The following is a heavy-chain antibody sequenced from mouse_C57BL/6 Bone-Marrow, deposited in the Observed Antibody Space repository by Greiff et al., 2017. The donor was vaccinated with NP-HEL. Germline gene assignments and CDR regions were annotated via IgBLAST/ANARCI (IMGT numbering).Heavy chain of an antibody. CDR3: TTPFAALVATLDYYAMDY. V-gene: IGHV14-4*01. J-gene: IGHJ4*01. Sequence: VQLQQPGAELVRPGASVKLSCTASGFNITDDYMHWVKQRPEQGLEWIGWIDPENGDTDYASKFQGKATITADTSSNTAYLQLSSLTSEDPAVYYCTTPFAALVATLDYYAMDYWGQGTSVTVSS. CDR1: GFNITDDY. CDR2: IDPENGDT. D-gene: IGHD1-1*01.